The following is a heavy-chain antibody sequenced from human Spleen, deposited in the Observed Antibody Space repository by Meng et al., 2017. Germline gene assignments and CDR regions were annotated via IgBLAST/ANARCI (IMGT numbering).Heavy chain of an antibody. CDR3: ARDRSIELGRPVWYYSMDV. CDR2: MWYDGSNE. J-gene: IGHJ6*02. Sequence: GESLKISCAASGFTFSSYWMSWVRQAPGKGLEWVAVMWYDGSNENYGDSVKGRFIISRDNSKNTLYLQMNSLRVEDTAVYYCARDRSIELGRPVWYYSMDVWGQGTTVTVSS. D-gene: IGHD2-8*01. CDR1: GFTFSSYW. V-gene: IGHV3-33*08.